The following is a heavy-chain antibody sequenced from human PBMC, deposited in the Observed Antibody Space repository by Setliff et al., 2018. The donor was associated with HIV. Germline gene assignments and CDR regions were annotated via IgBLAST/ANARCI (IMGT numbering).Heavy chain of an antibody. D-gene: IGHD3-10*01. Sequence: PGGSLRLSCAASGLTFSSYSMNWVRQAPGKGLEWVSSISSSGSYIFHADSVQGRFTFSRDNAKNSLYLQMNSLRVEDTAVYFCAKSGFGVVALGINNWFDPWGQGTLVTVSS. CDR3: AKSGFGVVALGINNWFDP. V-gene: IGHV3-21*01. CDR2: ISSSGSYI. CDR1: GLTFSSYS. J-gene: IGHJ5*02.